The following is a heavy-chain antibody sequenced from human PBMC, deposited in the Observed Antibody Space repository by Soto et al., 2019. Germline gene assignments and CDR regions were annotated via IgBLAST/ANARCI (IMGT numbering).Heavy chain of an antibody. D-gene: IGHD3-10*01. CDR2: INNNGDRT. CDR1: GFTFTTYI. Sequence: EVQLLESGGGLVQPGGSLRLSCEASGFTFTTYIMSWVRQAPGKGLEWVSSINNNGDRTYYADSVKGRFTISRDNSKNPMYLQLNSLRAEDTALYFCAKINYYGSGGAIWGQGALVVVFS. CDR3: AKINYYGSGGAI. J-gene: IGHJ4*02. V-gene: IGHV3-23*01.